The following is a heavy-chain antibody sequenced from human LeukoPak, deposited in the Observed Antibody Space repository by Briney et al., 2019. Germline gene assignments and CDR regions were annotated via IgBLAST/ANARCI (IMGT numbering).Heavy chain of an antibody. V-gene: IGHV3-48*03. J-gene: IGHJ6*03. Sequence: GGSLRLSCAASGFTFSSYEMNWVRQAPGKGLEWVSYISSSGSTIYYADSVKGRFTISRDNAKNSLYLQMNSLRAEDTAVYYCAKGGGFEAQYYYYYLDVWGKGTTVTISS. CDR2: ISSSGSTI. D-gene: IGHD5-12*01. CDR1: GFTFSSYE. CDR3: AKGGGFEAQYYYYYLDV.